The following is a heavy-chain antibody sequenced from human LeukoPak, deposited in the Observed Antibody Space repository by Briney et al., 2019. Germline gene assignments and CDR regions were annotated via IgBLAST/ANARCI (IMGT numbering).Heavy chain of an antibody. V-gene: IGHV3-23*01. CDR2: ISGGGDST. D-gene: IGHD5-12*01. CDR1: GFTFSSYA. J-gene: IGHJ4*02. CDR3: AKDGGYDFDY. Sequence: GGSLRLSCATSGFTFSSYALTWVRQAPGKGLEWVSAISGGGDSTYYADSVKGRFTISRDNSKNTLYLQMNSLRAEDTAVYYCAKDGGYDFDYWGQGTLVTVSS.